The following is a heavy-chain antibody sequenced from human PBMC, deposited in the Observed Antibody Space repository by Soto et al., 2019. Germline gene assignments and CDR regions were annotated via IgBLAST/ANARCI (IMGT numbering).Heavy chain of an antibody. CDR3: ARRVFEQLVVRWFDP. V-gene: IGHV4-39*01. D-gene: IGHD6-13*01. Sequence: PSETLSLNCTVSGGSISSSSYYWGWIRQPPGKGLEWIGSIYYSGSTYYNPSLKSRVTISVDTSKNQFSLKLSSVTAADTAVYYCARRVFEQLVVRWFDPWGQGTLVTVSS. CDR2: IYYSGST. J-gene: IGHJ5*02. CDR1: GGSISSSSYY.